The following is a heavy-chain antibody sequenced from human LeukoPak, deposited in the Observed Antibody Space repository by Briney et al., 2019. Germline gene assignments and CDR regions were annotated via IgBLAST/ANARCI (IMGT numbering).Heavy chain of an antibody. CDR1: GFTFSTYS. Sequence: GGSLRLSCAASGFTFSTYSINWVRQAPGKGLEWVSSISSGSSYIYYADSVKGRFTISRDNAKNSLYLQMNSLRVEDTAVYYCARARAGIQAGFDYWGQGTLVTVSS. V-gene: IGHV3-21*01. CDR3: ARARAGIQAGFDY. CDR2: ISSGSSYI. D-gene: IGHD1-1*01. J-gene: IGHJ4*02.